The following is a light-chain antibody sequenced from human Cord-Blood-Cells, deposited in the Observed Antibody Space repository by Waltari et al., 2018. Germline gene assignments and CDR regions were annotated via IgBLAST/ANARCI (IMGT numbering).Light chain of an antibody. CDR2: DVS. CDR3: SSYTSSSTLV. CDR1: SSDVGGYNY. V-gene: IGLV2-14*03. J-gene: IGLJ1*01. Sequence: GTRGRVITISCTGTSSDVGGYNYVSWYQQHPGKAPKLMIYDVSNRPSGVSNLFSGSKSGNTASLTISGLQAEDEADYYCSSYTSSSTLVFGTGTKVTVL.